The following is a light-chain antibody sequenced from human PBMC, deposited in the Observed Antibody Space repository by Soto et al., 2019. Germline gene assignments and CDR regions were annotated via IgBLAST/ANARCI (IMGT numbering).Light chain of an antibody. CDR3: SSYTTSNTLYV. J-gene: IGLJ1*01. V-gene: IGLV2-14*01. CDR1: SSDVGAYNY. Sequence: QSALTQPASVSGSPGQSITISCTGTSSDVGAYNYVSWYQHHPGKAPKVIIYEVRNRPSGFSSRFSGYKSGNTASLTISGLQAEDEADYYCSSYTTSNTLYVFGTGTKLTVL. CDR2: EVR.